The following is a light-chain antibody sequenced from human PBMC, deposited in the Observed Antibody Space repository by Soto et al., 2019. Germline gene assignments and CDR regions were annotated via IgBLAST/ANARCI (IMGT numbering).Light chain of an antibody. J-gene: IGKJ1*01. V-gene: IGKV3-20*01. CDR1: QSVKNSY. CDR3: EKYDGSPRT. CDR2: GVS. Sequence: EIVLTQSPGTLSLSPGERATLSCRASQSVKNSYLAWYQQKPGQSPRLIIYGVSNRATGIPNRFSGGGFGTDFTLTISRLEPEDFAVYYCEKYDGSPRTFGQGTKVDIK.